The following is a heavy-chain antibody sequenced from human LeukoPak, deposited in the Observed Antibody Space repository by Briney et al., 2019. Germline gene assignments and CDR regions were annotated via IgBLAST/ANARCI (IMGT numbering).Heavy chain of an antibody. Sequence: PTGGSLRLSCAASGFTFDDYAMHWVRQAPGKGLEWVSGISWHSGSIGYADSVKGRFTISRDNAKNSLYLQMNSLRAEDTALYYCAKDMSPYYDSSGYLATGAFDIWGQGTMVTVSS. CDR2: ISWHSGSI. D-gene: IGHD3-22*01. CDR1: GFTFDDYA. J-gene: IGHJ3*02. CDR3: AKDMSPYYDSSGYLATGAFDI. V-gene: IGHV3-9*01.